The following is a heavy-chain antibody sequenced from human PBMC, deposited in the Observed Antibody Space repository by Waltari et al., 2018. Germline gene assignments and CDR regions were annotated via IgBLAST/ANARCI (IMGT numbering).Heavy chain of an antibody. CDR1: GGSISSSTYY. V-gene: IGHV4-39*01. D-gene: IGHD2-15*01. Sequence: QMQLQESGPGLVKPSEPLSLTCSVSGGSISSSTYYWGWIRQPPGKGLAWIGNIYYSVSTYYKPARKSGLTVSVATSKNQFSRNLRSVTAADTAVYYCARLPISLGVGSVFDIWGQGTMVTVSS. CDR3: ARLPISLGVGSVFDI. CDR2: IYYSVST. J-gene: IGHJ3*02.